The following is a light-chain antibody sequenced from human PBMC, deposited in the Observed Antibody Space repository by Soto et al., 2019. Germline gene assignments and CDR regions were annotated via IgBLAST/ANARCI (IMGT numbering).Light chain of an antibody. J-gene: IGKJ1*01. CDR3: QQYRDLPQT. CDR1: QSVRSNY. V-gene: IGKV3-20*01. Sequence: EIVLTQSPGTLSLSPGERATLSCRASQSVRSNYLAWYQQKPGRAPRLLIYNSNTRATGVPDRFSGSGSGTEFTLTISRLETEDCALYYSQQYRDLPQTLGHGTKVE. CDR2: NSN.